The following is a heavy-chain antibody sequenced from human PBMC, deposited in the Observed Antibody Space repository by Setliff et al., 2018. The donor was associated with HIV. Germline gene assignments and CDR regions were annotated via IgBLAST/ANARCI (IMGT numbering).Heavy chain of an antibody. CDR3: ARVGIQLWYPSYYYYYMDV. J-gene: IGHJ6*03. Sequence: SVKVSCKASGGTFSSYAISWVRQAPGQGLEWMGGIIPILGIANYAQKFQGRVTITADKSTSTAYMELSSLRSEDTAVYYCARVGIQLWYPSYYYYYMDVWGKGTTVTSP. V-gene: IGHV1-69*10. CDR1: GGTFSSYA. CDR2: IIPILGIA. D-gene: IGHD5-18*01.